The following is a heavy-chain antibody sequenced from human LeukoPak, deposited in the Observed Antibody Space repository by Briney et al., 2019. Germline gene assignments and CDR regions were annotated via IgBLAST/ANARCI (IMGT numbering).Heavy chain of an antibody. D-gene: IGHD1-26*01. CDR3: ARGTYRGIDY. CDR1: GFTFSNNY. Sequence: PGGSLRLSCAASGFTFSNNYMTWVRQAPGKRVEWVSVIYNGGSTYYSDSVKAPFTISTDNSQTTLCLQINSLRAAATAVYSCARGTYRGIDYWGQGTLVTVSS. V-gene: IGHV3-66*02. J-gene: IGHJ4*02. CDR2: IYNGGST.